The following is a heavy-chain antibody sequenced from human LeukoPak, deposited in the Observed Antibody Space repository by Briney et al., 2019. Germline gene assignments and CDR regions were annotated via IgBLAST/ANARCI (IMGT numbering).Heavy chain of an antibody. CDR3: ARDRRVDYDILTAHIS. D-gene: IGHD3-9*01. V-gene: IGHV3-74*01. CDR1: GFTFSSYW. J-gene: IGHJ5*02. Sequence: GGSLRLSCAASGFTFSSYWMHWVRQAPGKGLVWVSRINSDGSSTSYADSVKGRFTISRDNAKNTLYVQMSSLRAEDTAVYYCARDRRVDYDILTAHISWGQGTLVTVSS. CDR2: INSDGSST.